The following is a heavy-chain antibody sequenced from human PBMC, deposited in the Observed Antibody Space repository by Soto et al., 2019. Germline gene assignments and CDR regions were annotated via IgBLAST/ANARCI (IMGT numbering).Heavy chain of an antibody. CDR2: ISSSSSYI. J-gene: IGHJ3*02. Sequence: GGSLRLSCASSGFTFSSYSMNLVRQAPGKGLEWVSSISSSSSYIYYADSVKGRFTISRDNAKNSLYLQMNSLRAEDTAVYYCARTRVGAKSAFDIWGQGTMVTVSS. D-gene: IGHD1-26*01. V-gene: IGHV3-21*01. CDR3: ARTRVGAKSAFDI. CDR1: GFTFSSYS.